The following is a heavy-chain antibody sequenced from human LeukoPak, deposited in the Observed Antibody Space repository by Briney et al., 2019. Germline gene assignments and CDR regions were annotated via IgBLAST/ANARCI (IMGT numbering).Heavy chain of an antibody. V-gene: IGHV3-30*18. Sequence: PGGSLRLSCAASGFTFSSYGMHWVRQAPGKGLEWVAVISYDGSNKYYADSVKGRFTISRDNSKNTLYLQMNSLRAEDTAVYYCAKDDRNPNSGSYDGGGLTDYWGQGTLVTVSS. CDR2: ISYDGSNK. D-gene: IGHD1-26*01. CDR3: AKDDRNPNSGSYDGGGLTDY. J-gene: IGHJ4*02. CDR1: GFTFSSYG.